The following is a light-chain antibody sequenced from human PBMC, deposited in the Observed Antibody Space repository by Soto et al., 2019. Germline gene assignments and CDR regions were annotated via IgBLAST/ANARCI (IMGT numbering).Light chain of an antibody. CDR3: GSYTNTTTS. CDR2: DVI. Sequence: SVLTQPASVSGSPGQSITISCTGTSRDIGIFNYVSWYQQHPGKAPKLMIYDVINRPSGFSDRFSGSKSGNTAFLTISGLQTEDEADYYCGSYTNTTTSFATGTKVTVL. J-gene: IGLJ1*01. CDR1: SRDIGIFNY. V-gene: IGLV2-14*01.